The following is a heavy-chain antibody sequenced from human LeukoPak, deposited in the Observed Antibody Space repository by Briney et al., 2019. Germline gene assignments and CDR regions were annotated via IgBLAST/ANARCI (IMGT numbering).Heavy chain of an antibody. CDR2: IDHSGST. V-gene: IGHV4-34*01. J-gene: IGHJ3*02. D-gene: IGHD3-10*01. CDR1: DESFSGYY. Sequence: SETLSLTCAVYDESFSGYYCSWIRQDPRKGLEWIGEIDHSGSTNYNPSLQSRVTISVDTSKNQFSLKVSSVSAADTAVYYCARGNRPYGEHEAFDIWGHGTTVTVSP. CDR3: ARGNRPYGEHEAFDI.